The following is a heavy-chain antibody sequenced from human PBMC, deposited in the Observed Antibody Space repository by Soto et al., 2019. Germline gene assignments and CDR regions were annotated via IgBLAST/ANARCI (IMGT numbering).Heavy chain of an antibody. Sequence: GGSLRLSCAASGFTFSSYSMNWVRQAPGKGLEWVSYISSSSSTIYYADSVKGRFTISRDNAKNSLYLQMNSLRAEDTAVYYCARGNFWSGYEDDYWGQGTLVTVSS. CDR1: GFTFSSYS. CDR3: ARGNFWSGYEDDY. J-gene: IGHJ4*02. V-gene: IGHV3-48*01. CDR2: ISSSSSTI. D-gene: IGHD3-3*01.